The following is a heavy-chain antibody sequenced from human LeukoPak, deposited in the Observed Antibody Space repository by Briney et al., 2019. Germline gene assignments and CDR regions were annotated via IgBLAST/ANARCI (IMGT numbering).Heavy chain of an antibody. D-gene: IGHD3-16*02. J-gene: IGHJ4*02. Sequence: GGSLRLSCAASGFTFSDYFMSWIRQAPGKGLEWVSYISSSGSTIYYADSVKDRFTISRDNAKNSLYLRMNSLRSEDTAVYYCAAAPQTHRYLGYWGQGTLVTVSS. CDR2: ISSSGSTI. CDR1: GFTFSDYF. CDR3: AAAPQTHRYLGY. V-gene: IGHV3-11*04.